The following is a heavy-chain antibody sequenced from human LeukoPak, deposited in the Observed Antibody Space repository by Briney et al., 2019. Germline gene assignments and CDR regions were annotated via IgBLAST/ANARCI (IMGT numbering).Heavy chain of an antibody. CDR3: TRQVVVAGTPNWFDP. CDR1: GFTFSGSA. CDR2: IRSKASSYAT. Sequence: GGSLRLSCAASGFTFSGSAMHWVRQASGKGLEWVGRIRSKASSYATAYAASVKGRFTISRDDSKNTAYLQMNSLKTEDTAVYYCTRQVVVAGTPNWFDPWGQGNLVTVSS. V-gene: IGHV3-73*01. D-gene: IGHD2-15*01. J-gene: IGHJ5*02.